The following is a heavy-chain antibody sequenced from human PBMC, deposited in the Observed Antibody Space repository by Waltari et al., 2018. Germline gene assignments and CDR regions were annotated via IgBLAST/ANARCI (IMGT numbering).Heavy chain of an antibody. D-gene: IGHD3-10*01. CDR3: ARGLWFRELFPDY. V-gene: IGHV1-8*03. CDR1: GYTFTHYD. CDR2: MNPNSGNT. J-gene: IGHJ4*02. Sequence: QVQLVQSGAEVKKPGASVKFSCQASGYTFTHYDINCLRQATGQGLEWMGWMNPNSGNTGYAQKLQGRVTITRNTSISAAYMELSSLRSEDTAVYYCARGLWFRELFPDYWGQGTLVTVSS.